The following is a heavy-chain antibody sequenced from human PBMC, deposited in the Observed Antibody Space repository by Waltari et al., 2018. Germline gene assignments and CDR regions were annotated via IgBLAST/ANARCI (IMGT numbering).Heavy chain of an antibody. V-gene: IGHV4-38-2*01. J-gene: IGHJ4*02. Sequence: QVQLQESGPGLVKPSETLSLTCAVSGYSISSGYYWGWIRQPPGKGLEWIGIIYQSGTPYYNPPLKGQVTNTVNTPKTRSPRRRSSVPAEDRAWNYGGGGRQRVGGGGNYWGQGTLVTVSS. D-gene: IGHD6-13*01. CDR3: GGGRQRVGGGGNY. CDR2: IYQSGTP. CDR1: GYSISSGYY.